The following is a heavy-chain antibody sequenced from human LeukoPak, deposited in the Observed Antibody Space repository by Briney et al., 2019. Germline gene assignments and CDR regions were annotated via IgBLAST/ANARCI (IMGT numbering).Heavy chain of an antibody. D-gene: IGHD3-22*01. J-gene: IGHJ5*02. V-gene: IGHV4-59*11. Sequence: PSETLSLTCTVSGGSIRSHYWSWIRQPPGKGLEWIGYLYYSGSTNYNPSLKSRVTISVDTSKNQFSLKLSSVTAADTAVYYCARDENYYDRNLFDPWGQGTLVTVSS. CDR1: GGSIRSHY. CDR2: LYYSGST. CDR3: ARDENYYDRNLFDP.